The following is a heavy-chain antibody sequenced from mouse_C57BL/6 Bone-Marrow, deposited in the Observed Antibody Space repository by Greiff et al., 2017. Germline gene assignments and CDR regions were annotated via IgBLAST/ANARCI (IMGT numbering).Heavy chain of an antibody. CDR1: GYTFTDYE. CDR2: IDPESGGT. V-gene: IGHV1-15*01. CDR3: TRGVPYAMDY. J-gene: IGHJ4*01. Sequence: VQLQQSGAELVRPGASVTLSCKASGYTFTDYEMHWVKQTPVHGLEWIGAIDPESGGTAYNQKFKGKAILTADKSSSTAYMDLHSLTSDDSAVYYCTRGVPYAMDYWGQGTSVTVSS.